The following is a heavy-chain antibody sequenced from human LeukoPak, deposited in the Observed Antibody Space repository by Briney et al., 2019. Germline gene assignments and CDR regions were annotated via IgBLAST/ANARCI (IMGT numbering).Heavy chain of an antibody. J-gene: IGHJ3*02. D-gene: IGHD6-13*01. CDR3: ARDGLKEYSSSWYGAFDI. CDR2: ISYDGSNK. Sequence: GGSLRLSCAASGFTFSSYAMHWVRQAPGKGLEWVAVISYDGSNKYYADSVKGRFTISRDNSKDTLYLQMNSLRAEDTAVYYCARDGLKEYSSSWYGAFDIWGQGTMVTVSS. CDR1: GFTFSSYA. V-gene: IGHV3-30-3*01.